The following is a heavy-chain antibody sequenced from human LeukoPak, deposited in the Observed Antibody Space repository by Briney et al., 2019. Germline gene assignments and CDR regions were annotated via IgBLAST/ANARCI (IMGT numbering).Heavy chain of an antibody. V-gene: IGHV4-34*01. D-gene: IGHD2-15*01. CDR2: INHSGST. Sequence: SETLSLTCAVYGGSFRGYYRSWIRQPPGKGLEWIGEINHSGSTNYNPSLKSRVTISVDTSKNQFSLKLSSVTAADTAVYYCARLVVVAAAFDYWGQGTLVTVSS. CDR1: GGSFRGYY. CDR3: ARLVVVAAAFDY. J-gene: IGHJ4*02.